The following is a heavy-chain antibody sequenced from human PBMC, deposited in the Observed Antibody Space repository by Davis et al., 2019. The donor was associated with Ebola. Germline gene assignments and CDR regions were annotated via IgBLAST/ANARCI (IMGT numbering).Heavy chain of an antibody. D-gene: IGHD2-2*02. J-gene: IGHJ6*03. CDR2: ISAYNGNT. Sequence: ASVKVSCKASGYTFTSYGISWVRQAPGQGLEWMGWISAYNGNTNYAQKLQGRVTMTTDTSTSTAYMELRSLRSDDTAVYYCARGSEGVPAAIFGYYYYYMDVWGKGTTVTVSS. CDR1: GYTFTSYG. V-gene: IGHV1-18*04. CDR3: ARGSEGVPAAIFGYYYYYMDV.